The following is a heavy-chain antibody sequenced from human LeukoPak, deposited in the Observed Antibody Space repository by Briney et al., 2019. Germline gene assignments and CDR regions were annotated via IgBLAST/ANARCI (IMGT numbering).Heavy chain of an antibody. D-gene: IGHD2-2*01. Sequence: GRSLRLSCVGSGVILRDHGMHWVRQAPGKGLEWVAFIRYDGSNKYYADSVKGRFTISRDNSKNTLYLQMNSLRAEDTAVYYCEGYCSSTSCWGPFDIWGQGTMVTVSS. CDR3: EGYCSSTSCWGPFDI. CDR2: IRYDGSNK. J-gene: IGHJ3*02. V-gene: IGHV3-30*02. CDR1: GVILRDHG.